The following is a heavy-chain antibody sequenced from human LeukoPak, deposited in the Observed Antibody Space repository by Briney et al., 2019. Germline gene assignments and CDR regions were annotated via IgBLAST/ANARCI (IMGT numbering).Heavy chain of an antibody. CDR2: INPNSGGT. CDR3: ARDPYGDYDNKFDY. Sequence: VASVKVSCKASGYTFTGYYMHWVRQAPGQGLEWMGWINPNSGGTNYAQKFQGRVTMTRDTSISTAYMELSRLRSDDTAVYYCARDPYGDYDNKFDYWGQGTLVTVSS. D-gene: IGHD4-17*01. V-gene: IGHV1-2*02. CDR1: GYTFTGYY. J-gene: IGHJ4*02.